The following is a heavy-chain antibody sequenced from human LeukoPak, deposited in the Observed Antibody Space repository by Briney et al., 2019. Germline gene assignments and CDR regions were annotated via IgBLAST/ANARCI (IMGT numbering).Heavy chain of an antibody. CDR2: ISGSSSYT. Sequence: GGSLRLSCAASGFTFSDYYMSWVRQVPGKGLEWVSYISGSSSYTNYADSVKGRFTISRDNANNSLYLQMNSLRAEDTAVYYCTRITVVAGNTYLADYWGQGTLVTVSS. CDR1: GFTFSDYY. CDR3: TRITVVAGNTYLADY. D-gene: IGHD6-19*01. J-gene: IGHJ4*02. V-gene: IGHV3-11*03.